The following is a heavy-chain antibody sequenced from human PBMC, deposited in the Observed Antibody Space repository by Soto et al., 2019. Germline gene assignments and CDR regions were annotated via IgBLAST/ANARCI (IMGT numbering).Heavy chain of an antibody. CDR1: GGPISSYY. J-gene: IGHJ4*02. Sequence: SETLSLTCTVSGGPISSYYWSWIRQPPGKGLEWIGYIYYSGSTYYNPSLKSRVTISVDTSKNQFSLKLSSVTAADTAVYYCARGTYSGSYSGVDYWGQGTLVTVSS. V-gene: IGHV4-59*08. D-gene: IGHD1-26*01. CDR2: IYYSGST. CDR3: ARGTYSGSYSGVDY.